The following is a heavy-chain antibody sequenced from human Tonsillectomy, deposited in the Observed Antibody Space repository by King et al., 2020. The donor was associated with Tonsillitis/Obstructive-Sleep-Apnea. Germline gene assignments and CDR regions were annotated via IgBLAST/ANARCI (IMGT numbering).Heavy chain of an antibody. CDR2: ISAYNGNT. V-gene: IGHV1-18*01. D-gene: IGHD2-2*01. CDR3: ARAYCSSTSCHANWFDP. CDR1: GYTFTSYG. J-gene: IGHJ5*02. Sequence: QLVQSGAEVKKPGASVKVSCKASGYTFTSYGISWVRQAPGQGLEWMGWISAYNGNTKDAQKLQGRVTMTTDTSTSTAYMELRSLRSDDTAVYYCARAYCSSTSCHANWFDPWGQGTLVTVSS.